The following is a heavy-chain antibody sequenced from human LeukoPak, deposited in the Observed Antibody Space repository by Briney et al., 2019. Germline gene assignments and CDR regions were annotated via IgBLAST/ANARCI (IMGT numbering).Heavy chain of an antibody. Sequence: GASVKVSCKASGGTFSSYAISWVRQAPGQGLEWMGGIIPIFGTANYAQKFQGRVTITTDESTSTAYMELSSLRSEDTAVYYCARGGYGDNVFDYWGQGTLVTVSS. CDR2: IIPIFGTA. CDR3: ARGGYGDNVFDY. V-gene: IGHV1-69*05. D-gene: IGHD4-17*01. CDR1: GGTFSSYA. J-gene: IGHJ4*02.